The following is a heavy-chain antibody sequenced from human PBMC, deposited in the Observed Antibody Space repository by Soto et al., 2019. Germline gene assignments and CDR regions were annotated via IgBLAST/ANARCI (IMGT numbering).Heavy chain of an antibody. Sequence: PGGSLRLSCAASGFTFSSYAMSWVRQAPGKGLEWVSAISGSGGSTYYADSVKGRFTISRDNSKNTLYLQMNSLRAEDTAVYYCAKSGGLGSSGYCDYWGQGTLVTVSS. CDR2: ISGSGGST. V-gene: IGHV3-23*01. J-gene: IGHJ4*02. CDR1: GFTFSSYA. CDR3: AKSGGLGSSGYCDY. D-gene: IGHD3-22*01.